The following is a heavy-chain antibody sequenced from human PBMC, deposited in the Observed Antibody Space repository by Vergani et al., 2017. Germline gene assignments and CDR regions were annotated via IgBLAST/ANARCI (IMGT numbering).Heavy chain of an antibody. CDR3: AKGSWXRRGLPYYYYGMDV. J-gene: IGHJ6*02. CDR2: IRYDGSNK. D-gene: IGHD1-26*01. Sequence: QVQLVESGGGVVQPGGSLRLSCAASGFTFSSYGMHWVRPAPGKGLEWVAFIRYDGSNKYYADSVKGRFTISRDNSKNTLYLQMNSLRAEDTAVYYCAKGSWXRRGLPYYYYGMDVWGQGTTVTVSS. V-gene: IGHV3-30*02. CDR1: GFTFSSYG.